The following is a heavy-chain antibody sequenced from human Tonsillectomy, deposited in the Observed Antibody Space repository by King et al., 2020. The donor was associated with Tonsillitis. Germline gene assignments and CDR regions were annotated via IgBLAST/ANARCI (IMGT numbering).Heavy chain of an antibody. D-gene: IGHD2-2*01. V-gene: IGHV4-31*03. Sequence: VQLQESGPGLVKPSQTLSLTCKVSGGPISSGGYYWSWLRPHPGQGLEWIGYIYYSGSTYYNPSLKSRVTISVDTSKNHFSLKLSSVTAADTAVYYCARGLFSSTSADAFDIGGEGTWVAVSS. CDR2: IYYSGST. CDR1: GGPISSGGYY. J-gene: IGHJ3*02. CDR3: ARGLFSSTSADAFDI.